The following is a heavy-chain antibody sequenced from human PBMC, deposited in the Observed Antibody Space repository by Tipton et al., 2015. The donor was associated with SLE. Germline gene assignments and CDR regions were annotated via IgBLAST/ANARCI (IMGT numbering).Heavy chain of an antibody. Sequence: SLRLSCAASGFTFSNAWMSWVRQAPGKGLEWVGRIKSKTAGGTTDYAAPVKGRFTISRDDSKNTLYLQMNSLKTEDTAVYYCTTDPRMVGARNYFDYWGQGTLVTVSS. CDR1: GFTFSNAW. CDR2: IKSKTAGGTT. V-gene: IGHV3-15*01. CDR3: TTDPRMVGARNYFDY. D-gene: IGHD1-26*01. J-gene: IGHJ4*02.